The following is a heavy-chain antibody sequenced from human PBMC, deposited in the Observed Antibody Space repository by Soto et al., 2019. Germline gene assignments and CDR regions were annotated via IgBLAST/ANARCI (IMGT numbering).Heavy chain of an antibody. CDR1: GYSFTSYA. J-gene: IGHJ3*02. CDR3: ARARITIFGVVIDAFDI. D-gene: IGHD3-3*01. CDR2: INAGNGNT. V-gene: IGHV1-3*01. Sequence: GASVKVSCKASGYSFTSYAMHWVRQAPGQRLEWMGWINAGNGNTKYSQKFQGRVTITRDTSASTAYMELSSLRSEDTAVYYCARARITIFGVVIDAFDIWGQGTMVTVSS.